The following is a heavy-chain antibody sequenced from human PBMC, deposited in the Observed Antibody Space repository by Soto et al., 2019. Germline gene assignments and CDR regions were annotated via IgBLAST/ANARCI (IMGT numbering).Heavy chain of an antibody. V-gene: IGHV2-5*02. CDR1: GFSLSTSGVG. CDR3: AHGSSIVGAPAFDY. J-gene: IGHJ4*02. D-gene: IGHD1-26*01. Sequence: QITLKESGPALVKPTQTLTLTCSFSGFSLSTSGVGVGWVRQAPGKALEWLTLFYWDDDRRYNPSLKSRLTFAKDTSRNQVVRTMTNMDPVDPATYYCAHGSSIVGAPAFDYWGQGILVTVSS. CDR2: FYWDDDR.